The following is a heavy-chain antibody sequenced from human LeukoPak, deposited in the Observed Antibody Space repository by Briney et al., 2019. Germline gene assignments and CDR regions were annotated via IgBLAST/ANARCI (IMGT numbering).Heavy chain of an antibody. V-gene: IGHV3-30*18. CDR3: AKGEDPIVATTTLHY. Sequence: GGSLRLSCAASGFTFSSYDMHWVRQAPGKGLEWAAVISYDGSNKYYADSVKGRFTISRDNSKNTLYLQMNSLRAEDTAVYYCAKGEDPIVATTTLHYWGQGTLVTVSS. J-gene: IGHJ4*02. CDR1: GFTFSSYD. CDR2: ISYDGSNK. D-gene: IGHD5-12*01.